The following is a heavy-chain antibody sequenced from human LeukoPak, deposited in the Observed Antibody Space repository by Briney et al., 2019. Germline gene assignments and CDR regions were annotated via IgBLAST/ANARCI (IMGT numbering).Heavy chain of an antibody. J-gene: IGHJ4*02. CDR3: AREHDFLIDYSFDY. CDR1: GYTFTTYS. V-gene: IGHV1-3*01. CDR2: INAGNGNT. Sequence: ASVKVSCKASGYTFTTYSIFWVRQAPGQSLEWMGWINAGNGNTKYSQKLQGRVTITRDTSANTAYVEVSSLRSEDTAVYYCAREHDFLIDYSFDYWGQGTLVTVPS. D-gene: IGHD3-3*01.